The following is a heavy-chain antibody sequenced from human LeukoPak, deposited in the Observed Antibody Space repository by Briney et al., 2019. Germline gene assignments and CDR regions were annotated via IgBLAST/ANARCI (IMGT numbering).Heavy chain of an antibody. Sequence: SVKVSCKASGYTFTSYGISWVRQAPGQGLEWMGGLIPIFGTANYAQKFQGRVTITADKSTSAAYMELSSLRSEDTAVYYCARSSIAARRFNHFDYWGQGPLVSVSS. CDR1: GYTFTSYG. V-gene: IGHV1-69*06. J-gene: IGHJ4*02. CDR2: LIPIFGTA. D-gene: IGHD6-6*01. CDR3: ARSSIAARRFNHFDY.